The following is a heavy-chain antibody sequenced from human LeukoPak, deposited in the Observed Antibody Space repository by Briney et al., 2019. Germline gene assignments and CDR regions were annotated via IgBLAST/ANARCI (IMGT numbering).Heavy chain of an antibody. V-gene: IGHV4-59*08. Sequence: SETLSLTCTVSGGPISSYYWSWIRQPPGKGLVWFGYIYYSGSTNYNPSLKRRVTISVDTSKNQFSLKLSSVTAADTAVYYCARRMYSSSSSWFDPWGQGTLVTVYS. CDR2: IYYSGST. D-gene: IGHD6-6*01. CDR3: ARRMYSSSSSWFDP. CDR1: GGPISSYY. J-gene: IGHJ5*02.